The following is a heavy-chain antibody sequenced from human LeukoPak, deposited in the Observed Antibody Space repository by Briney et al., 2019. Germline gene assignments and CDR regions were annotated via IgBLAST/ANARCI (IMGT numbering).Heavy chain of an antibody. CDR3: TRLPLDYSLDY. J-gene: IGHJ4*02. CDR2: MSYIGLT. V-gene: IGHV4-39*01. D-gene: IGHD4-11*01. CDR1: GDSIRTTSYW. Sequence: SETLSLTCTVSGDSIRTTSYWWGWIRQSPAKGLEWIGSMSYIGLTFYNPSLKSRVTISVDTSKNQFSLHLSSVTAADTAVYYCTRLPLDYSLDYWGQGTLVSVSS.